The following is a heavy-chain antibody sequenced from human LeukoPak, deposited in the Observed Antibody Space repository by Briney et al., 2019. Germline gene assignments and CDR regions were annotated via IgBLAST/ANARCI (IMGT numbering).Heavy chain of an antibody. V-gene: IGHV4-59*01. CDR3: ARGEAGSLDY. CDR2: IYYSGST. J-gene: IGHJ4*02. D-gene: IGHD6-13*01. Sequence: SETLSLTCTVSGGSISSYYWSWIRQPPGKGLEWIGYIYYSGSTNYNPSLKSRVTISVDTSKNQFSLKLSSVTAADTAVYYCARGEAGSLDYWGQGTLVTVPS. CDR1: GGSISSYY.